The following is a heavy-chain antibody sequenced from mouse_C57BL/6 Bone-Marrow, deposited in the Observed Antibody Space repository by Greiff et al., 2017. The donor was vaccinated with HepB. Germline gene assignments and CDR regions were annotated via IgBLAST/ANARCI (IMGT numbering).Heavy chain of an antibody. CDR3: ARSDYGNYYFDY. Sequence: QVQLKESGAELVRPGTSVKMSCKASGYTFTNYWIGWAKQRPGHGLEWIGDIYPGGGYTNYNEKFKGKATQTADKSSSTAYMQFSSLTSEDSAIYYCARSDYGNYYFDYWGQGTTLTVSS. J-gene: IGHJ2*01. CDR1: GYTFTNYW. D-gene: IGHD2-1*01. CDR2: IYPGGGYT. V-gene: IGHV1-63*01.